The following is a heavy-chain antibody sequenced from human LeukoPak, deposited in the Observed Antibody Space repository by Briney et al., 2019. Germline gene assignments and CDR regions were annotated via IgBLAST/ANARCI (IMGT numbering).Heavy chain of an antibody. CDR3: AGGTGVFDY. J-gene: IGHJ4*02. CDR2: TYCRSKWYN. Sequence: SQTLSLTCAISGDSVSSNSAAWNWFRQSPSRGLEWLGRTYCRSKWYNDYAVSVKSRLTINPDTSKNQISLQLNSVTPEDTAVYYCAGGTGVFDYWGQGTRVTVSS. V-gene: IGHV6-1*01. D-gene: IGHD7-27*01. CDR1: GDSVSSNSAA.